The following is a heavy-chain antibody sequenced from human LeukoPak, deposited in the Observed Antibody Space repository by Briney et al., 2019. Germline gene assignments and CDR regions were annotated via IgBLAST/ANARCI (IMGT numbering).Heavy chain of an antibody. D-gene: IGHD2-2*01. V-gene: IGHV4-34*01. CDR1: GGSFSGYY. Sequence: PSETLSLTCAVYGGSFSGYYWSWIRQPPGKGLEWIGEINHSGSTNYNPSLKSRATISVDTSKNQFSLKLSSVTAADTAVYYRASLLGYCSSISCVDPWGQGTLVTVSS. J-gene: IGHJ5*02. CDR2: INHSGST. CDR3: ASLLGYCSSISCVDP.